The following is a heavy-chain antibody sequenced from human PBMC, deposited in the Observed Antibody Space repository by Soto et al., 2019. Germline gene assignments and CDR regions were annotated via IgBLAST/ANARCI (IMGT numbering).Heavy chain of an antibody. CDR2: INQDGSAK. V-gene: IGHV3-7*05. J-gene: IGHJ4*02. CDR1: GFSFSNYF. CDR3: AGGAGWEQDY. D-gene: IGHD1-26*01. Sequence: EVHLVESGGGLVQPGESLRLSCAASGFSFSNYFMTWVRQAPGKGLEWVANINQDGSAKHYVDSVRGRFTTSRDNAKNSLHLEMNSLRVEDTAVYFCAGGAGWEQDYWGQGTLVTVSS.